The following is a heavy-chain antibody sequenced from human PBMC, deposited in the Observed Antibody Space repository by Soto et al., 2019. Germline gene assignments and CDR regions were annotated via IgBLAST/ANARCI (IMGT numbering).Heavy chain of an antibody. CDR3: ARGLILWFGELSRRGGYYYYMDV. V-gene: IGHV4-34*01. CDR1: GGSFSGYQ. J-gene: IGHJ6*03. D-gene: IGHD3-10*01. CDR2: INDSRNI. Sequence: QVQLQQWGAGLLKPSETLSLTCAVYGGSFSGYQWTWIRQTPGKGLEWIGEINDSRNINYNPSLKSRVTILVDTAKKQISLKLSSVTAADTAVYYCARGLILWFGELSRRGGYYYYMDVWGKGTSVTVS.